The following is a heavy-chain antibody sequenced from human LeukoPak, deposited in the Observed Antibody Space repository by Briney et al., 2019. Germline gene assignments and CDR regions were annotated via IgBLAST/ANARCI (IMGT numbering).Heavy chain of an antibody. CDR1: GGSIRSSDYY. Sequence: SETLSLTCTVSGGSIRSSDYYWGWVRQPPGKGLEWIGCIYYTWSTYYNPSLRGRVSVSMDTSMNQFSLRMKSVTAADTAIYYCARRTHSSSLTYWGQGALVTVSS. CDR3: ARRTHSSSLTY. D-gene: IGHD6-13*01. J-gene: IGHJ4*02. V-gene: IGHV4-39*01. CDR2: IYYTWST.